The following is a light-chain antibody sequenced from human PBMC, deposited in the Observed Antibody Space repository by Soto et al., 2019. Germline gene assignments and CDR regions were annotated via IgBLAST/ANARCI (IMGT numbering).Light chain of an antibody. CDR2: GAS. V-gene: IGKV1-39*01. CDR1: QSISSH. Sequence: DIQMTQSPSSLSASVGDRVTITCRASQSISSHLNWYQQRPGKAPNLLIYGASSLQSGVPSRFSGSGSGTDFTLTISSLQTDDFATYYCQQSYSRPLTFGGGTRVEIK. J-gene: IGKJ4*01. CDR3: QQSYSRPLT.